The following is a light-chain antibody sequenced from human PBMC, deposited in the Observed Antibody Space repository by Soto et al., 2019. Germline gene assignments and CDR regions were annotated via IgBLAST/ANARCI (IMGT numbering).Light chain of an antibody. CDR3: QQSYTTPFT. J-gene: IGKJ3*01. V-gene: IGKV1-39*01. CDR2: VAS. Sequence: DIQMTQSPSSLSASVGDRVTITCRASQSINNYLNWYQQRPGKAPELMIYVASSLQSGVPSRFSGSGSGTDFTLTISSLQPEDFATYFCQQSYTTPFTFGPGTKVVIK. CDR1: QSINNY.